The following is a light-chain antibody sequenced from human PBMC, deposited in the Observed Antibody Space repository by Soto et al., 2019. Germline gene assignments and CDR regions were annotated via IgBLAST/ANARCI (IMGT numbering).Light chain of an antibody. CDR3: QVWGTGSGPAYV. V-gene: IGLV3-21*02. CDR2: DDS. J-gene: IGLJ1*01. Sequence: SYELTQPPSVSVAPGQTARITCGGSNIGSRTVHWYQQKPGQAPVLVVYDDSERPSGIPERFSGSSSGNTATLTISRVEAGDEADYYCQVWGTGSGPAYVFGTGTKLTVL. CDR1: NIGSRT.